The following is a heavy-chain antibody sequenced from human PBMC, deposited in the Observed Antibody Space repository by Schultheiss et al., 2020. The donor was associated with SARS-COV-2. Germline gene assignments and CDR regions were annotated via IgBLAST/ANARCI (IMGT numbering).Heavy chain of an antibody. CDR1: GFSFSTYG. D-gene: IGHD2-15*01. Sequence: GGSLRLSCAASGFSFSTYGMHWVRQAPGKRLEWLSVIWPDGTDINYADSVKGRFTISRYNSKNTLYLQMNSLRAEDTAVYYCATGEDGLLDYWGQGTLVTVSS. CDR3: ATGEDGLLDY. V-gene: IGHV3-33*01. J-gene: IGHJ4*02. CDR2: IWPDGTDI.